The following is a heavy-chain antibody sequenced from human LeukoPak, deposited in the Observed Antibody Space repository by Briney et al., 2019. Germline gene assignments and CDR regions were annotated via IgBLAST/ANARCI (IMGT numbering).Heavy chain of an antibody. J-gene: IGHJ4*02. Sequence: ASVTDSFMGPLYTFTGYYIHWVRQAPGQGLEWMGWINPNSGGTNYAQKFQGRVTMTRDTSISTAYMEPSRLRSDDTAVYYCAGLNYYSSGRSPFDYWGQGTLVTVSS. CDR1: LYTFTGYY. D-gene: IGHD3-10*01. V-gene: IGHV1-2*02. CDR2: INPNSGGT. CDR3: AGLNYYSSGRSPFDY.